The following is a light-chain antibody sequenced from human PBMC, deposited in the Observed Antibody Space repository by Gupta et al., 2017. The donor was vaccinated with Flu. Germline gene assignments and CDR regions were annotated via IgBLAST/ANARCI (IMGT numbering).Light chain of an antibody. CDR3: CYYTLAKTSIIAGV. V-gene: IGLV2-14*01. CDR2: EPT. CDR1: ISDVGGCNR. Sequence: QSALTQPASVSGPPGQPITISCTGTISDVGGCNRVSWTNHHPAKPTKPPLYEPTSRPSGVSNRFSGSYSGNSASPTTFALHADDEADYDCCYYTLAKTSIIAGVFGGGTKLNGL. J-gene: IGLJ3*02.